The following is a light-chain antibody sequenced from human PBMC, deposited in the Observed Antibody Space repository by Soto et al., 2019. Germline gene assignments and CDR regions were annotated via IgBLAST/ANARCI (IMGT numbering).Light chain of an antibody. CDR3: QQDYNLPYT. Sequence: PGERVTLSCRASQSVSSSYLTWYQQKPGQATRLLSYGASTTATGIPARFSGSGSGTDFTLTISSLQPEDFAVYYCQQDYNLPYTFGQGTKLEIK. CDR2: GAS. J-gene: IGKJ2*01. CDR1: QSVSSSY. V-gene: IGKV3D-7*01.